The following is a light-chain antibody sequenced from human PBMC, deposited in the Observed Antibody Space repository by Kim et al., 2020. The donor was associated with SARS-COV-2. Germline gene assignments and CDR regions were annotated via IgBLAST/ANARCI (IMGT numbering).Light chain of an antibody. J-gene: IGLJ1*01. CDR1: SSDVGGYNY. V-gene: IGLV2-14*03. CDR3: SSYTSSSTLEV. CDR2: DVS. Sequence: QSLTLSCAGTSSDVGGYNYVSWYQQHPGKAPKLMIYDVSNRPSGVSNRFSGSKSGNTASLTISGLQAEDEADYYCSSYTSSSTLEVFGTGTKVTVL.